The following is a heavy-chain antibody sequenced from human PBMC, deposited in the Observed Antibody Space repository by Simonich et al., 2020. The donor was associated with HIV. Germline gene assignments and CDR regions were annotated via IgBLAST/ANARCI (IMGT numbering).Heavy chain of an antibody. Sequence: EVQLVESGGGLVQPGGSLRLSCAASGFTFSSYWMSWVRQAPGKGLEWVANRKQDGSEKYYGDSVKGRFTISRDNAKNSLYLQMNSLRAEDTAVYYCARDLSSSSWNDYWGQGTLVTVSS. D-gene: IGHD6-13*01. V-gene: IGHV3-7*01. CDR2: RKQDGSEK. CDR1: GFTFSSYW. J-gene: IGHJ4*02. CDR3: ARDLSSSSWNDY.